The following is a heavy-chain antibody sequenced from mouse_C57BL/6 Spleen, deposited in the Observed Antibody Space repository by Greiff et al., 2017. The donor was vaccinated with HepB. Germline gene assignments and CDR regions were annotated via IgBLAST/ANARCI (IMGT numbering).Heavy chain of an antibody. CDR3: ARSRYYGSSYAMDY. D-gene: IGHD1-1*01. V-gene: IGHV1-66*01. Sequence: VPLQQSGPELVKPGASVKISCKASGYSFTSYYIHWVKQRPGQGLEWIGWIYPGSGNTKYNEKFKGKATLTADTSSSTAYMQLSILTSEDSAVYYCARSRYYGSSYAMDYWGQGTSVTVSS. J-gene: IGHJ4*01. CDR2: IYPGSGNT. CDR1: GYSFTSYY.